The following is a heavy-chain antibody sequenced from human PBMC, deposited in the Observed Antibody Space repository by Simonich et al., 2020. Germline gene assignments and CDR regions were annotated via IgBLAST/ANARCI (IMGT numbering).Heavy chain of an antibody. Sequence: EVQLVESGGGLVKPGGSLRLSCSASGFTFSSCSMNWGRQAPGKGQGLVSSISSSSSYITYADSLKGRFTISRDNAKNSLQLQMNSLRAEDTAVYYCARDVDTAMVFDYWGQGTLVTVSS. CDR2: ISSSSSYI. CDR1: GFTFSSCS. D-gene: IGHD5-18*01. J-gene: IGHJ4*02. V-gene: IGHV3-21*01. CDR3: ARDVDTAMVFDY.